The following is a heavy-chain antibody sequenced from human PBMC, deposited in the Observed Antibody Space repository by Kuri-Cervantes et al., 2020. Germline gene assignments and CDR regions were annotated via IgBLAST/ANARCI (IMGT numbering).Heavy chain of an antibody. J-gene: IGHJ4*02. CDR1: GFTFSSYA. V-gene: IGHV3-30-3*01. D-gene: IGHD3-16*01. CDR2: ISYDGSNK. Sequence: GESLKISCAASGFTFSSYAMHWVRQAPGKGLEWVAVISYDGSNKYYADSVKGRFTISRDNSKNTLYLQMNRLRVEDTAVYFCAREKGAEVWNYVRYFDYWGQGALVTVSS. CDR3: AREKGAEVWNYVRYFDY.